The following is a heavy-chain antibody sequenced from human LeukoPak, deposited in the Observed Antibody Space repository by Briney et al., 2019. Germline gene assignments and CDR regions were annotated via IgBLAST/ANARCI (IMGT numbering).Heavy chain of an antibody. CDR1: GFPFRSYA. Sequence: GGSLSLSCAASGFPFRSYAMSGVGQAPGKGWGWVSAISGSGGSTYYADSVKGRFTISRDNSKNTLYLQMNSLRAEGTAVYYCAKEGSSSSSGVVDYWGQGTLVTVSS. J-gene: IGHJ4*02. D-gene: IGHD6-6*01. V-gene: IGHV3-23*01. CDR3: AKEGSSSSSGVVDY. CDR2: ISGSGGST.